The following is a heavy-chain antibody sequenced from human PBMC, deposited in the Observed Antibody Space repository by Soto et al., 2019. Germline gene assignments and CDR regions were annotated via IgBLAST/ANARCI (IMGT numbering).Heavy chain of an antibody. D-gene: IGHD2-15*01. CDR2: VRSKTNNYAT. J-gene: IGHJ4*02. Sequence: DVQVVQSGGGLVQPGGSLKLSCAASGFAFNDSAMHWVRQASGKGLEWVARVRSKTNNYATAYPVSVRGRFTVSRDDSMGTTYLQMNSLKTEDTTMYYCTNNFVWGQGVLVTVPP. CDR1: GFAFNDSA. V-gene: IGHV3-73*01. CDR3: TNNFV.